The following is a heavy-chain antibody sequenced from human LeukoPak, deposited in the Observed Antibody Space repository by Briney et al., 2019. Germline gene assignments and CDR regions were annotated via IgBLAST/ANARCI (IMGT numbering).Heavy chain of an antibody. J-gene: IGHJ4*02. CDR3: AARVGGSGSTAGTDY. CDR1: GGSTSSTSYY. CDR2: IYSSGST. Sequence: SETLSLTCTVSGGSTSSTSYYWGWIRQPPGKDLEWIGSIYSSGSTYYNPSPKSRVTISIDTSKNQFSLKLSSVTAADTAVYYCAARVGGSGSTAGTDYWGQGIMVTVSS. D-gene: IGHD1-26*01. V-gene: IGHV4-39*07.